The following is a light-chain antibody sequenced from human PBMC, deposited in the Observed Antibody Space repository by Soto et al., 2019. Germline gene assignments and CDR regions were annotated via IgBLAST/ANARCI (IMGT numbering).Light chain of an antibody. V-gene: IGKV3-11*01. Sequence: DIVLTQSPATLSLSPGERATLSCRASQRVAGSLAWYQQKPGQTPRLLIYDASNRATGIPARFNGSGSGTDFTLTVSSLEPEDFAVYYCQQRSNWPLTFGGGTKVEIK. J-gene: IGKJ4*01. CDR2: DAS. CDR3: QQRSNWPLT. CDR1: QRVAGS.